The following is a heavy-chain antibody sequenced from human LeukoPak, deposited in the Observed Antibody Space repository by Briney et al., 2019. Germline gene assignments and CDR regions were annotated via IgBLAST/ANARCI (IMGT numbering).Heavy chain of an antibody. D-gene: IGHD5-24*01. CDR3: ATEFYSNGYNY. CDR2: IESRTDGGTT. J-gene: IGHJ4*02. CDR1: QLTFSSAW. Sequence: PGGSLRLSCAASQLTFSSAWMTWVRQIPGKGLEWVGHIESRTDGGTTDYAAPVKGRFTVSRDDSKNTVYLQMNSLKTEDSAVYFCATEFYSNGYNYWGRGTLVTVSS. V-gene: IGHV3-15*04.